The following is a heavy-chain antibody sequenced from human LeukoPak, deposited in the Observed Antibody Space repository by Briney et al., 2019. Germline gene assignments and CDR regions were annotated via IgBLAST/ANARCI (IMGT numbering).Heavy chain of an antibody. CDR2: IYYSGST. CDR1: GGSISSYY. D-gene: IGHD6-13*01. V-gene: IGHV4-59*08. J-gene: IGHJ6*03. Sequence: PSETLSLTCTVSGGSISSYYWSWIRQPPGKGLEWIGYIYYSGSTNYNPSLKSRVTISVDTSTHQFSLKLSSVTAADTAVYYCARQLQPGTPPNYYYYYYMDVWGKGTTVTVSS. CDR3: ARQLQPGTPPNYYYYYYMDV.